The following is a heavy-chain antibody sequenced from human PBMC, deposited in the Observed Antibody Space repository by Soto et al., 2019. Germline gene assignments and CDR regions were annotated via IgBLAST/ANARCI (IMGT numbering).Heavy chain of an antibody. V-gene: IGHV1-46*01. CDR3: ARDFTMVRGVLPYYYYGMDV. Sequence: ASVKVSCKASGYTFTSYYMHWVRQAPGQGLEWMGIINPSGGSTSYAQKFQGRVTMTRDTSTSTVYMELSSLRSEDTAVYYCARDFTMVRGVLPYYYYGMDVWGQGTTVTVSS. D-gene: IGHD3-10*01. J-gene: IGHJ6*02. CDR1: GYTFTSYY. CDR2: INPSGGST.